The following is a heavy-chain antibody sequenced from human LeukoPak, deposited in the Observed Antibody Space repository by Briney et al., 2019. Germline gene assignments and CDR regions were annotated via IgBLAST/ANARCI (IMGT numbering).Heavy chain of an antibody. CDR3: ARFLVGIAAA. CDR2: INHSGST. V-gene: IGHV4-39*07. J-gene: IGHJ5*02. D-gene: IGHD6-13*01. Sequence: SETLSLTCAVSGGSISSGSYYWSWIRQPPGKGLEWIGEINHSGSTNYNPSLKSGVTISVDTSKNQFSLKLSSVPAADTAVYYCARFLVGIAAAWGQGTLVTVSS. CDR1: GGSISSGSYY.